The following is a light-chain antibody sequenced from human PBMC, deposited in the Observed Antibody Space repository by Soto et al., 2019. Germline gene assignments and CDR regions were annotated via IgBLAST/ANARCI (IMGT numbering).Light chain of an antibody. CDR2: EVS. J-gene: IGLJ2*01. CDR1: TSDVGGYVY. Sequence: QSALTQPASVSGSPGQSITISCTGTTSDVGGYVYVSWYRQHPGKAPKLMIFEVSHRPSGVSSRFSGSKSGNTASLTISGLQAEDEADYYCSSYSSSRTVVFGGGTKLTVL. CDR3: SSYSSSRTVV. V-gene: IGLV2-14*01.